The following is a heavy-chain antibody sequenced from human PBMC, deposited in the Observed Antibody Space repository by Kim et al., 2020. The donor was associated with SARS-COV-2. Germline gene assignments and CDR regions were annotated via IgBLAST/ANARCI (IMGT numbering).Heavy chain of an antibody. Sequence: LKSRVTISVDTSKNQFSLKLSSVTAADTAVYYCAREGGCSGGSCYGTFDYWGQGTLVTVSS. CDR3: AREGGCSGGSCYGTFDY. V-gene: IGHV4-59*01. J-gene: IGHJ4*02. D-gene: IGHD2-15*01.